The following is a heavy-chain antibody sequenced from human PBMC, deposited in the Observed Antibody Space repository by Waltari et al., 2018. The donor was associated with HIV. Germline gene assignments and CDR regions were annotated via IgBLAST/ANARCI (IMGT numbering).Heavy chain of an antibody. J-gene: IGHJ6*02. CDR1: GDSISSYY. CDR3: AREEYYDILTGPPYGLDV. CDR2: IFTSGST. D-gene: IGHD3-9*01. Sequence: QVQLQESGPGLVKPSETLSLTCTVSGDSISSYYWTWIRRPAGKGLEWIGRIFTSGSTIYNPSLKSRVTMSLDTSKNQFSLKLTSVTAADTAVYYCAREEYYDILTGPPYGLDVWGQGTTVTVSS. V-gene: IGHV4-4*07.